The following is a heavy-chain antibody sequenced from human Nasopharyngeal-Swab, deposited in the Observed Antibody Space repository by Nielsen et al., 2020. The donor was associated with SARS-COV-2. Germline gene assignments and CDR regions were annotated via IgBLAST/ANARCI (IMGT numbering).Heavy chain of an antibody. J-gene: IGHJ5*02. CDR2: ISSSSTFL. Sequence: GGSLRLSCAASGFTFSRYNMKRVRQAPGKGLEWVSSISSSSTFLYYADSVKGRFTISRDNAKNSLYLQMNSLRAEDTTVYYCARDLSKDDNWFGPWGQGTLVTVSS. CDR3: ARDLSKDDNWFGP. CDR1: GFTFSRYN. V-gene: IGHV3-21*06.